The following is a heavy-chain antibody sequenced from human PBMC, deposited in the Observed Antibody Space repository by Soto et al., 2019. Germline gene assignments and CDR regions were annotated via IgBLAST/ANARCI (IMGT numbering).Heavy chain of an antibody. CDR3: ASTSYDFTNFFRNLYS. CDR1: VGSVSSGRYS. CDR2: ISYSETT. V-gene: IGHV4-61*01. D-gene: IGHD3-3*01. Sequence: QVHLQESGPGLVKPSETLSLTCSVSVGSVSSGRYSWTWIRQPPGKGLEWIGNISYSETTNYNPSLRYRVTISLDTSMNQFFLPLTSDTAEDTAVYYCASTSYDFTNFFRNLYSWGQGTQVTVSS. J-gene: IGHJ4*02.